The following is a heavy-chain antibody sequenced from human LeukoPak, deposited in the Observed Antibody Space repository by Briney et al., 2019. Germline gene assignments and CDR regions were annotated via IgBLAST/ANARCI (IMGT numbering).Heavy chain of an antibody. CDR1: GFTFSSYA. V-gene: IGHV3-23*01. Sequence: GGSLRLSCAASGFTFSSYAMSWVRQAPGKGLEWVSAISGSGGSTYYADSVKGRFTISRDNSKNTLYLQMNSLRAEDTAVYYCAKGKGGYYDSSGYNYWGQGTLVTVSS. D-gene: IGHD3-22*01. CDR3: AKGKGGYYDSSGYNY. CDR2: ISGSGGST. J-gene: IGHJ4*02.